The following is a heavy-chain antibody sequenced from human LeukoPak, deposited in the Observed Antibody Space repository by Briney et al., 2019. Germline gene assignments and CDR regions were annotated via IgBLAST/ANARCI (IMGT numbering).Heavy chain of an antibody. CDR2: INHSGST. D-gene: IGHD5-12*01. J-gene: IGHJ4*02. Sequence: PSETLSLTCTVSGGSISSGGYYWSWIRQPPGKGLEWIGEINHSGSTNYNPSLKSRVTISVDTSKNQFSLKLSSVTAADTAVYYCARGRRVAPIDYWGQGTLVTVSS. V-gene: IGHV4-39*07. CDR1: GGSISSGGYY. CDR3: ARGRRVAPIDY.